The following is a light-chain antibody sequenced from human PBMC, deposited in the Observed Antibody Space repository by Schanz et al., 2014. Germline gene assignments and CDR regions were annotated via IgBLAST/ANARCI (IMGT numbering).Light chain of an antibody. CDR3: SSYRRTAAVAV. CDR1: SSDVGGYNY. CDR2: DVS. V-gene: IGLV2-14*01. Sequence: QSVLTQPASVSGSPGQWITISCTGTSSDVGGYNYVSWFQQHAGKAPKVMIYDVSNRPSGVSHRFSGSKSGNTASLTISGLQAEDEADYYCSSYRRTAAVAVFGTGTKLTVL. J-gene: IGLJ1*01.